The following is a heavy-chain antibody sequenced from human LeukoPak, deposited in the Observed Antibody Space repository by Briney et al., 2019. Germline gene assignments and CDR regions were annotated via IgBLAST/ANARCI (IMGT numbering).Heavy chain of an antibody. CDR2: TYYRSKWYY. V-gene: IGHV6-1*01. J-gene: IGHJ6*02. CDR3: ARDPGYYYAMDV. Sequence: SQTLSLTCAISGDSVSSNTAAWNWVRQSPSRGLEWLGRTYYRSKWYYDYATSVSSRMAINPDTSKNLFSLQLNSATPEDTAVYYCARDPGYYYAMDVWGQGTTVTVSS. D-gene: IGHD2-15*01. CDR1: GDSVSSNTAA.